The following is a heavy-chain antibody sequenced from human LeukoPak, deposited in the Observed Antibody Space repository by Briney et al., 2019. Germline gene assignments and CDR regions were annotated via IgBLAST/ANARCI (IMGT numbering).Heavy chain of an antibody. CDR2: IKPDGSER. D-gene: IGHD3-16*01. CDR1: GFTFSSNW. Sequence: GGSLRLSCAASGFTFSSNWMTWVRQAPGKGLEWVANIKPDGSERYYVESVKGRFTISRDNAKNSVFLQMDSLRAEDTALYYCARDYDWGQGTLVTVSS. J-gene: IGHJ4*02. CDR3: ARDYD. V-gene: IGHV3-7*04.